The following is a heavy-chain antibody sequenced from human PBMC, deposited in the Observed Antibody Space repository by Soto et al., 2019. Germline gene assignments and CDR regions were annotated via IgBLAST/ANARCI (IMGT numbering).Heavy chain of an antibody. V-gene: IGHV4-30-2*01. J-gene: IGHJ2*01. D-gene: IGHD3-22*01. CDR2: IYHSGRT. CDR3: ASSYYYDSSGYYSDWYFDL. CDR1: GGSISSGGFS. Sequence: QLQESGSGLVKPSQTLSLTCSVSGGSISSGGFSWSWIRQPPGKGLEWIGYIYHSGRTSHNPSRKRRVTISVDRSKNQFSLKLSSVTAADTAVYYCASSYYYDSSGYYSDWYFDLWGRGTLVAVSS.